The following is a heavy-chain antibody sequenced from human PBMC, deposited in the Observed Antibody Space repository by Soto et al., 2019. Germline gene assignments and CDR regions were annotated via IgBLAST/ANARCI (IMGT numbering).Heavy chain of an antibody. J-gene: IGHJ4*02. V-gene: IGHV1-8*01. CDR1: GYTFTSYD. CDR2: VNPNSGNT. Sequence: ASVKVSCKASGYTFTSYDINWVRQATGQGLEWMGWVNPNSGNTGYAQKFQGRVTMTRNTSISTAYMELSSLRSEDTAVYYCARGLGQLLFLHYWGQGTLVTVSS. D-gene: IGHD2-2*01. CDR3: ARGLGQLLFLHY.